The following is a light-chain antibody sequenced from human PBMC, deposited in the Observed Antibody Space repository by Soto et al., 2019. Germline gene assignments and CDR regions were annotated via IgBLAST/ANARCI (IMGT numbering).Light chain of an antibody. V-gene: IGKV1-5*03. CDR2: KAS. J-gene: IGKJ1*01. CDR1: QSISIW. Sequence: DIQMTQSPSTLSASVGDRVAITCRASQSISIWLAWYQQKPGKAPKLLIYKASSLESGVTSRFSGGGTGTEFNLTISSLQPDDFATYYGQQYNNYSWTCGQGTKVDIK. CDR3: QQYNNYSWT.